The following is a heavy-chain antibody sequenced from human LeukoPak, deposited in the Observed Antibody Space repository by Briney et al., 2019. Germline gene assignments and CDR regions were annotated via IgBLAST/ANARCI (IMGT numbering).Heavy chain of an antibody. V-gene: IGHV3-48*03. D-gene: IGHD3-16*01. Sequence: PGGSLRLSCAASGFTFSSYEMNWVRQAPGKGLEWVSYISSSGSTIYYADSVKGRFTISKYNAKNSLSLPTNSLRAEDTAVYYCARDARLGEVKYYMDVWGKGTTVTVSS. CDR2: ISSSGSTI. J-gene: IGHJ6*03. CDR1: GFTFSSYE. CDR3: ARDARLGEVKYYMDV.